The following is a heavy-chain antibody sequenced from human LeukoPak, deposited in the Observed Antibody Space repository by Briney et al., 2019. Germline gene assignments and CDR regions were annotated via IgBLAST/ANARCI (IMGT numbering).Heavy chain of an antibody. CDR1: GASISSYY. V-gene: IGHV4-4*07. J-gene: IGHJ5*02. CDR3: ARQKTEGGLGYCSSTGCYRASWFDR. D-gene: IGHD2-2*01. CDR2: IYNSGST. Sequence: PSETLSLTCTVSGASISSYYWSWLRQPAGKGLEWLGRIYNSGSTTYNPSLKSRVTISVDTSKKQFSLKLSSVTAADTAVYYCARQKTEGGLGYCSSTGCYRASWFDRWGQGTLVTVSS.